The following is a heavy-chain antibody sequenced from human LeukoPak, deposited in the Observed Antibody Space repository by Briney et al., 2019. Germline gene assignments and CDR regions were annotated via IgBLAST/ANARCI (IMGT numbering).Heavy chain of an antibody. CDR3: AKDRLYYFDY. Sequence: GGSLRLSCAASGFTFNNYPMHWVRQAPGKGLEWVAGISYDGNGKYYADSVKGRFTISRDNSKNTLYLQMNSLRAEDTAVYYCAKDRLYYFDYWGQGTLVTVSS. D-gene: IGHD6-19*01. J-gene: IGHJ4*02. CDR2: ISYDGNGK. V-gene: IGHV3-30*04. CDR1: GFTFNNYP.